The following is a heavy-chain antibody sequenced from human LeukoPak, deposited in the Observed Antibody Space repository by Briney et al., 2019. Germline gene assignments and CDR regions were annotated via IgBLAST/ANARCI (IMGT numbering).Heavy chain of an antibody. CDR3: ARQLCSSTSCYSPDWFDP. J-gene: IGHJ5*02. Sequence: SVKVSCKASGYTFIGYYMHWVRQAPGQGLEWVGGIIPIFGTANYAQKFQGRVTITADESTSTAYMELSSLRSEDTAVYYCARQLCSSTSCYSPDWFDPWGQGTLVTVSS. CDR2: IIPIFGTA. V-gene: IGHV1-69*13. CDR1: GYTFIGYY. D-gene: IGHD2-2*02.